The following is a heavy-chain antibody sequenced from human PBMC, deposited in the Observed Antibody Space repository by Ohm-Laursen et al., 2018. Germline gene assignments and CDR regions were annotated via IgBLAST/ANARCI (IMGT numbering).Heavy chain of an antibody. CDR2: IRSKAKSYAT. V-gene: IGHV3-73*01. CDR1: GFTFSGSA. J-gene: IGHJ4*02. Sequence: SLRLSCAATGFTFSGSAMHWVRQASGKGLEWVGRIRSKAKSYATEYAASVKGRFTISRDDSKNTAYLQMNSLTTEDTAVYYCAKLSGNFVYGDYPLDYWGQGTLVTVSS. CDR3: AKLSGNFVYGDYPLDY. D-gene: IGHD4-17*01.